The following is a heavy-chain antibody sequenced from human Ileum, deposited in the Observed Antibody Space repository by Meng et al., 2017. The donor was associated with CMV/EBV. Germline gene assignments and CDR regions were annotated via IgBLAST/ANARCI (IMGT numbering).Heavy chain of an antibody. CDR3: ARDQPGAYSSGFCFYGLDV. D-gene: IGHD3-22*01. J-gene: IGHJ6*02. Sequence: GESLKISCTASGFTFSSYWMSWVRQAPGKGLEWVANIKQDGSEIYYVDSVKGRFTISRDNAQNLLYLQMNSLRADDTAVYYCARDQPGAYSSGFCFYGLDVWGPGTTVTVSS. V-gene: IGHV3-7*01. CDR1: GFTFSSYW. CDR2: IKQDGSEI.